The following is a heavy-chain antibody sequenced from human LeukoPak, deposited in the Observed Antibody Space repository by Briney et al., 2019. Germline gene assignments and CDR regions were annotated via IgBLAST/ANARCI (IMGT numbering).Heavy chain of an antibody. J-gene: IGHJ4*02. CDR3: AREQQLVRGEDY. V-gene: IGHV3-21*01. Sequence: GGSLRLSCAASGFTFSSYSMNWVRQAPGKGLEWVSSISSSSSYIYYADSVKGRFTISRDNAKNSLYLQMNSLRAEDTAVYYCAREQQLVRGEDYWGQGTLVTVSS. CDR1: GFTFSSYS. CDR2: ISSSSSYI. D-gene: IGHD6-13*01.